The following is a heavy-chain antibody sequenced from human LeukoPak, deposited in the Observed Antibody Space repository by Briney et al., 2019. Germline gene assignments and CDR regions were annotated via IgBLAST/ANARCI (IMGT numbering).Heavy chain of an antibody. V-gene: IGHV4-61*02. CDR3: ARAHDFWSGYPYFDY. D-gene: IGHD3-3*01. J-gene: IGHJ4*02. CDR1: GGSISSGSYY. CDR2: IYTSGST. Sequence: PSETLSLTCTVSGGSISSGSYYWRWIRQPAGKGLEWIGRIYTSGSTNYNPSLKSRVTISVDTSKNQFSLKLSSVTAADTAVYYCARAHDFWSGYPYFDYWGQGTLVTVSS.